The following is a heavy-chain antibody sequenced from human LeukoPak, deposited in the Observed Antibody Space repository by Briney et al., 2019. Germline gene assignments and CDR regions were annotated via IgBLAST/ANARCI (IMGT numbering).Heavy chain of an antibody. D-gene: IGHD3-16*02. V-gene: IGHV4-59*08. Sequence: TPSETLSLPCTVSCGPICTLHWRWIRQSPGKGLEWIGYIYVTGTSYNPSLQSRVTISVDRSRNQFFLKLSSVTAADTAVYYCARHIGGGIEDMDVWGKGTKVIVSS. CDR3: ARHIGGGIEDMDV. CDR2: IYVTGT. J-gene: IGHJ6*03. CDR1: CGPICTLH.